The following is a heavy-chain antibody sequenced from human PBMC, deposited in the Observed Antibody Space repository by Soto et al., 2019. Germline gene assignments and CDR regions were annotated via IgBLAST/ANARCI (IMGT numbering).Heavy chain of an antibody. CDR1: GYTFTSYA. J-gene: IGHJ6*02. CDR2: INAGNGNT. CDR3: ARGEGQWLAYYYGMDV. V-gene: IGHV1-3*01. D-gene: IGHD6-19*01. Sequence: ASVKVSCKASGYTFTSYAMHWVRQAPGQRLEWMGWINAGNGNTKYSQKFQGRVTITRDTSASTAYMELSSLRSEDTAVYYCARGEGQWLAYYYGMDVWGQGTTVTVSS.